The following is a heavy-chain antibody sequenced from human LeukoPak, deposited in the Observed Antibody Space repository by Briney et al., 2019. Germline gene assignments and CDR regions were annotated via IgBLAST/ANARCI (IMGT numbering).Heavy chain of an antibody. Sequence: SETLSLTCTVSGGSISSSSYYWGWIRQPPGKGLEWIGYIYYSGSTNYNPSLKSRVTISVDTSKNQFSLKLSSVTAADTAVYYCARNYGGNSGWIDYWGQGTLVTVSS. CDR3: ARNYGGNSGWIDY. J-gene: IGHJ4*02. CDR2: IYYSGST. D-gene: IGHD4-23*01. V-gene: IGHV4-61*05. CDR1: GGSISSSSYY.